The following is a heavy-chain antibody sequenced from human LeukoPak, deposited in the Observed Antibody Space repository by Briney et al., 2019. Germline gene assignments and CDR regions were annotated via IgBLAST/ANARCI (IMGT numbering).Heavy chain of an antibody. Sequence: ASVKVSCKASGYTFTSYYMHWVRQAPGQGLEWMGKINPSDGSTSYAQRFQGRVTMTGDTSTSTVYMELSSLRSEDTAVYYCARDFTVDGTGGFDYWGQGTLVTVSS. V-gene: IGHV1-46*01. CDR3: ARDFTVDGTGGFDY. D-gene: IGHD6-19*01. CDR2: INPSDGST. J-gene: IGHJ4*02. CDR1: GYTFTSYY.